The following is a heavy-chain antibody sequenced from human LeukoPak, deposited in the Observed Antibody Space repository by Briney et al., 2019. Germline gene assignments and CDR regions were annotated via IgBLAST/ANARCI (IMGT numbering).Heavy chain of an antibody. Sequence: PSGTLSLTCAVSGGSISSSNWWSWVRQPPGKGLEWIGEIYHSGSTNYNPSLKSRVTISVDTSKNQFSLKLSSVTAADTAVYYCARFRAAAGNNWFDPWGQGTLVTVSS. D-gene: IGHD6-13*01. CDR2: IYHSGST. CDR1: GGSISSSNW. V-gene: IGHV4-4*02. CDR3: ARFRAAAGNNWFDP. J-gene: IGHJ5*02.